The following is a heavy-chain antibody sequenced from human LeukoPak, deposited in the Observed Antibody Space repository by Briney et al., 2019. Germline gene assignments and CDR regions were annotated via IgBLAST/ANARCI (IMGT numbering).Heavy chain of an antibody. V-gene: IGHV3-30-3*01. Sequence: GGSLRLSCAASGFTFSSYAMHWVRQAPGKGLEWVAVISYDGSNKYYADSVKGRFTISRDNSKNTLYLQMNSLRAEDTAVYYCARDWAVLRFLDWFDPWGQGTLVTVSS. CDR1: GFTFSSYA. CDR3: ARDWAVLRFLDWFDP. D-gene: IGHD3-3*01. CDR2: ISYDGSNK. J-gene: IGHJ5*02.